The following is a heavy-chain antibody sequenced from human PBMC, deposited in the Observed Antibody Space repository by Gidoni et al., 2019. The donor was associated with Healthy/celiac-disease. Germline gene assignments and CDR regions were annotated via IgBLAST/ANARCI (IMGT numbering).Heavy chain of an antibody. D-gene: IGHD5-12*01. CDR1: GLTFSSYA. CDR3: ARDYLRGYSGYGIVRN. CDR2: ISYDGSNK. J-gene: IGHJ4*02. Sequence: QLQLVESGGGVVQPGRSLSLSFAASGLTFSSYAMHWVRQAPGKGLEWVAVISYDGSNKYYADSVKGRFTISRDNSKNTLYLQMNSLRAEDTAVYYCARDYLRGYSGYGIVRNWGQGTLVTVSS. V-gene: IGHV3-30-3*01.